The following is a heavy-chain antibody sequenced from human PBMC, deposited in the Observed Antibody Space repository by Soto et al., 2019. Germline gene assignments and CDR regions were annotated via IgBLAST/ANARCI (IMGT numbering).Heavy chain of an antibody. V-gene: IGHV4-61*01. CDR2: IYYSGST. J-gene: IGHJ3*02. D-gene: IGHD3-22*01. Sequence: SETLSLTCTVSGGSVSSGSYYWSWIRQPPGKGLEWIGYIYYSGSTNYNPSLKSRVTISVDTSKNQFSLKLSSVTAADTAVYYCARDGPYYDSSGYDAFDSWGQGTMVTGSS. CDR3: ARDGPYYDSSGYDAFDS. CDR1: GGSVSSGSYY.